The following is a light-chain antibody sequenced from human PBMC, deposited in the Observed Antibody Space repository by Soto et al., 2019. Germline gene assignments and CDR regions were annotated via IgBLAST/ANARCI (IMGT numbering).Light chain of an antibody. J-gene: IGKJ4*01. CDR1: QSVSSNY. Sequence: EIVLTQSPGTLSLAAGERATLSCRASQSVSSNYLAWYQQKPGQAPRLLIYGASSRATGIPDRFSGSGSGTDFTLTISRLEPEDFAVHHCQQYCSSPRTFGGGTKVEIK. CDR3: QQYCSSPRT. V-gene: IGKV3-20*01. CDR2: GAS.